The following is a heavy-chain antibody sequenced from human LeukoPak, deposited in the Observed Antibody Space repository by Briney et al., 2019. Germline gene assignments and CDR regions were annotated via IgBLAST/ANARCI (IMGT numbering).Heavy chain of an antibody. CDR3: AKAPLGGTFDI. D-gene: IGHD1-1*01. J-gene: IGHJ3*02. CDR1: GFTFSSYA. Sequence: GRSLRLSCAASGFTFSSYAMSWVRQAPGKGLEWVSAISGSGGSTYYADSAKGRFTISRDNSKNTLYLQMNSLRAEDTAVYYCAKAPLGGTFDIWGQGTMVTVSS. V-gene: IGHV3-23*01. CDR2: ISGSGGST.